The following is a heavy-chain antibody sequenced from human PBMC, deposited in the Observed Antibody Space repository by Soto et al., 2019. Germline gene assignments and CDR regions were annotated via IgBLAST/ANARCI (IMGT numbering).Heavy chain of an antibody. V-gene: IGHV4-31*03. CDR3: AGDRDSNFHSLDY. D-gene: IGHD4-4*01. CDR2: IYSSGST. J-gene: IGHJ4*02. CDR1: RGSITSSGYY. Sequence: SETLSLTCSVSRGSITSSGYYCSWIRQHPGKGLELIGDIYSSGSTHYNPSLKSRVSILLDTSNNQFSLKLSSVTAADTAVYYCAGDRDSNFHSLDYWGQGTLVTVSS.